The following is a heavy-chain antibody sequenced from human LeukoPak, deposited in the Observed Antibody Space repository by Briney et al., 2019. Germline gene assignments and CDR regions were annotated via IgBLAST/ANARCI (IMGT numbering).Heavy chain of an antibody. Sequence: SGPALVKXTQTLTLTCTFSGFSLITSGMCVSWIRQPPGKALKWLARIDWDDDKYYSTSLKTRLTISKDTSKNQVVLTMTNMDPVDTATYYCGRIRIAARSLYFDYWGQGTLVTVSS. D-gene: IGHD6-6*01. CDR1: GFSLITSGMC. V-gene: IGHV2-70*11. J-gene: IGHJ4*02. CDR2: IDWDDDK. CDR3: GRIRIAARSLYFDY.